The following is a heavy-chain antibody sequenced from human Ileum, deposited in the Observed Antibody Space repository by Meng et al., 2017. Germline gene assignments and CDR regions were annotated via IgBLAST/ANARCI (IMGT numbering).Heavy chain of an antibody. CDR3: ARFYGSGTFEVHDY. D-gene: IGHD3-10*01. CDR2: IHYSGSR. J-gene: IGHJ4*02. Sequence: QVQLQESGPGRVRPSETLSLTCNVSGGSVSSASYYWSWIRQPPGKGLEWIGLIHYSGSRNYNPSLKSRVTMSVDTSKNQVSLRLTSVTAADTAVYYCARFYGSGTFEVHDYWGQGTLVTASS. CDR1: GGSVSSASYY. V-gene: IGHV4-61*01.